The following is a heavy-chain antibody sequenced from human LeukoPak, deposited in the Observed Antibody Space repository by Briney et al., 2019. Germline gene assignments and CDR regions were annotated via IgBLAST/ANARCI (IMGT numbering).Heavy chain of an antibody. Sequence: SGGSLRLSCAASGFTFSTYSMNWVRQAPGKGLEWASSISSSSSYIYYADSVKGRFTISRDNAKISLYLQMNSLRAEDTAVYYCARGEGYSYGSYYFEYWGQGTLATVSS. V-gene: IGHV3-21*01. CDR3: ARGEGYSYGSYYFEY. J-gene: IGHJ4*02. CDR2: ISSSSSYI. CDR1: GFTFSTYS. D-gene: IGHD5-18*01.